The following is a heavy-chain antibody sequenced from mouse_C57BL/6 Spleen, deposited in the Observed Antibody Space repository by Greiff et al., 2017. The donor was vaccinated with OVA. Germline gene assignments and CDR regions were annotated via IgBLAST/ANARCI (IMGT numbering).Heavy chain of an antibody. D-gene: IGHD1-1*02. CDR3: ASGDYDAMDY. J-gene: IGHJ4*01. CDR2: IYPGSGNT. Sequence: VQLQQSGPELVKPGASVKISCKASGYSFTSYFIHWVKQRPGQGLEWIGWIYPGSGNTKYNEKFKGKATLTADTSSSTAYMQLSSLTSEDSAVYYCASGDYDAMDYWGQGTSVTVSS. V-gene: IGHV1-66*01. CDR1: GYSFTSYF.